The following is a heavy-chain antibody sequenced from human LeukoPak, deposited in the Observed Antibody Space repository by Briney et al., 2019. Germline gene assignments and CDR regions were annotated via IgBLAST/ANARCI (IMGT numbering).Heavy chain of an antibody. CDR1: GGSISSGGYY. D-gene: IGHD2-21*02. Sequence: SETLSLTCAVSGGSISSGGYYWSWIRQPPGKGLEWIGEINHSGSTNYNPSLKSRVTISVDTSKNQFSLKLSSVTAADTAVYYCARGPPYIVVVTGIGFFDSWGQGTLVTVSS. V-gene: IGHV4-34*01. CDR2: INHSGST. CDR3: ARGPPYIVVVTGIGFFDS. J-gene: IGHJ4*02.